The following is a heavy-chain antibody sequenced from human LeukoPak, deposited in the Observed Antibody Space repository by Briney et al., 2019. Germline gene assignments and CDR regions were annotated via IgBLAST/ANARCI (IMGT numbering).Heavy chain of an antibody. Sequence: PGGSLRLSCAASGFTFSSYSMNWVRQAPGKGLEWVSSISSSSSYIYYADSVKGRFTISRDNAKNSLYLQMNSLRAEDTALYYCAKDIGPFGAPAHIDYWGQGTLVTVSS. V-gene: IGHV3-21*04. J-gene: IGHJ4*02. CDR3: AKDIGPFGAPAHIDY. CDR1: GFTFSSYS. D-gene: IGHD3-10*01. CDR2: ISSSSSYI.